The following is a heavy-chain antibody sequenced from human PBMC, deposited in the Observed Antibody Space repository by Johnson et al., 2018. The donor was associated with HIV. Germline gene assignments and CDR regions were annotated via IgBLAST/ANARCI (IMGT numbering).Heavy chain of an antibody. D-gene: IGHD2-15*01. Sequence: VQLVESGGGLVQPGGSLRLSCAASGFTFSSHWMHWVRQPPGKGLVWVSRINSDGSSTSYADSVKGRFTISRDNAKNTLYLRMNSLRAEDTAVYYCARSQVAATSEGAFDIWGQGTMVTVSS. CDR2: INSDGSST. CDR1: GFTFSSHW. CDR3: ARSQVAATSEGAFDI. J-gene: IGHJ3*02. V-gene: IGHV3-74*02.